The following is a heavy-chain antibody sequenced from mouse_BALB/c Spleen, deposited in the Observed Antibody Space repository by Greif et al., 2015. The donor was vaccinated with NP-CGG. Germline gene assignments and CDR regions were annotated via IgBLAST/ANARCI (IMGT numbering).Heavy chain of an antibody. J-gene: IGHJ2*01. D-gene: IGHD2-10*02. V-gene: IGHV1-7*01. CDR1: GYTFTSYW. Sequence: VQLQESGAELAKPGASVKMSCMASGYTFTSYWMHWVKQRPGQGLEWIGYINPSTGYTEYNQKFKDKATLTADKSSSTAYMQLSSLTSEDSAVYYCARREGMYCNYLYWGQGTTLTVSS. CDR2: INPSTGYT. CDR3: ARREGMYCNYLY.